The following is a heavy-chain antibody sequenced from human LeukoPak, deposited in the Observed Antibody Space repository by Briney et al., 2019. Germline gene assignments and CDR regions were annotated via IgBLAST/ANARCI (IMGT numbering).Heavy chain of an antibody. CDR1: GFTFYDYA. J-gene: IGHJ3*01. D-gene: IGHD1-26*01. CDR3: AKDLAVGTTPRVYAFDV. V-gene: IGHV3-9*01. CDR2: VNRDSTTI. Sequence: GGSLTLSCAAFGFTFYDYAMHWVRQVPGKGLEWVGGVNRDSTTIAYGDSVKGRFTIFRDNARNSLYLQMDSLRTEDTALYYCAKDLAVGTTPRVYAFDVWGQGTMVTVS.